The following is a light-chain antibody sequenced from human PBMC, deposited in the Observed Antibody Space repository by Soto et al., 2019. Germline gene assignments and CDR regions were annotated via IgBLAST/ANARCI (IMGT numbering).Light chain of an antibody. J-gene: IGLJ1*01. Sequence: QSALTQPASVSGSPGQSITISCTGTSSDVGGSNYVSWYQQHPGNAPKIIIYEVTNRPSGIPDRFSGSKSGTSAPLGITGFQTGDEADYYCGSWDSSLSAYVFGTGTKVTLL. CDR3: GSWDSSLSAYV. CDR1: SSDVGGSNY. CDR2: EVT. V-gene: IGLV2-14*01.